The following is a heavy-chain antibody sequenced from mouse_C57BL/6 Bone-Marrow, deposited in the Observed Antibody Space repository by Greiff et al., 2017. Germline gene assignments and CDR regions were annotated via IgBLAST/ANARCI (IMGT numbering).Heavy chain of an antibody. D-gene: IGHD1-1*01. CDR3: TNYDGSSYGFDY. CDR1: GFTFTSYW. Sequence: EVKLAESGTVLARPGASVTMSCQTSGFTFTSYWMHWVQQRPGQGLEWIGAIYPGNSDTSYNQQFKGKAKLTAVTSASTAYMELSSLTNEDSAVYYCTNYDGSSYGFDYWGQGTTLTVSA. V-gene: IGHV1-5*01. CDR2: IYPGNSDT. J-gene: IGHJ2*01.